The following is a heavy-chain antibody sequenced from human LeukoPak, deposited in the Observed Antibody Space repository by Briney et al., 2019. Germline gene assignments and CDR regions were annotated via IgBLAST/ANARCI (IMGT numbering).Heavy chain of an antibody. CDR3: ARALGGLGSLYYYYYGMDV. CDR2: IYYSGST. Sequence: PSETLSLTCTVSGGSISSSSYYWGWIRQPPGKGLEWIGSIYYSGSTYYNPSLKSRVTISVDTSKNQFSLKLSSVTAADTAVYYCARALGGLGSLYYYYYGMDVWGQGTTVTVSS. V-gene: IGHV4-39*07. CDR1: GGSISSSSYY. J-gene: IGHJ6*02. D-gene: IGHD3/OR15-3a*01.